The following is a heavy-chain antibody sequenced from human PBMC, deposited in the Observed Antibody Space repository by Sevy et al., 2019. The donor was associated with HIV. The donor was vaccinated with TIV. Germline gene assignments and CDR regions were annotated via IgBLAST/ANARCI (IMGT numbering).Heavy chain of an antibody. V-gene: IGHV3-23*01. CDR1: AFTFNSYV. Sequence: GGSLRLSCAVSAFTFNSYVMSWVRQAPGKGLEWVLTISASGGYTYYADSVKGRLTISRDNSKNTVYLQMNSLRAEDTAIYYCAKETIRGYYWGQGTVVTVSS. CDR2: ISASGGYT. CDR3: AKETIRGYY. D-gene: IGHD6-25*01. J-gene: IGHJ4*02.